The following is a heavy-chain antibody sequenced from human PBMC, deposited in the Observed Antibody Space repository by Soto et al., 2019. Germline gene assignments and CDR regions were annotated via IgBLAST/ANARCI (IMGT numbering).Heavy chain of an antibody. Sequence: QVQLAQSGAEERKPGDSVKVSCEATGCTFTAYAMHWLRQAPGQRLEWMGWIKPANGNTKDSQKFQVSPTITSYTSANTLYMELRSLTSEDTAMYYCTRSARSPYGGLIGPFDYWGQGKLVTVSS. CDR3: TRSARSPYGGLIGPFDY. V-gene: IGHV1-3*05. J-gene: IGHJ4*02. CDR1: GCTFTAYA. D-gene: IGHD3-16*02. CDR2: IKPANGNT.